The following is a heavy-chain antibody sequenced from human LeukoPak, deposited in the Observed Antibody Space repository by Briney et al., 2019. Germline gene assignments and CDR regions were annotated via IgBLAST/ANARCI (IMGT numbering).Heavy chain of an antibody. Sequence: GGSLRLSCAASGFTFSSYWMSWVRQAPGKGLEWVANIKQDGSEKYYVDSVKGRFTISRDNAKNSLYLQMNSLRAEDTAVYYCAREWDIAVVPAALNWFDPWGQGTLVTVSS. D-gene: IGHD2-2*01. CDR3: AREWDIAVVPAALNWFDP. CDR2: IKQDGSEK. J-gene: IGHJ5*02. CDR1: GFTFSSYW. V-gene: IGHV3-7*01.